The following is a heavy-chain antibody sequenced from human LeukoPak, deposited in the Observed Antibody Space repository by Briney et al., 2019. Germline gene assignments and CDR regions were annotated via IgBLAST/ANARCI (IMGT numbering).Heavy chain of an antibody. J-gene: IGHJ3*01. V-gene: IGHV4-59*02. CDR3: ARGFSISCPGCFNV. CDR1: GGSVSDYY. Sequence: SETLSLTCTVSGGSVSDYYWSWIRQSPGKGLEWIGYIYYTGSTSYNPSLRSRVTMSADTAKNQFSLQLNSVTPEDTAVYYCARGFSISCPGCFNVWGQGTMVTVSS. D-gene: IGHD6-13*01. CDR2: IYYTGST.